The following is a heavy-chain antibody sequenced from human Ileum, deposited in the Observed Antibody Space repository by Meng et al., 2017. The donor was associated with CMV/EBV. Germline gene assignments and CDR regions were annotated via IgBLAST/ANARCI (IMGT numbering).Heavy chain of an antibody. J-gene: IGHJ4*02. CDR3: ARDSAVGRFKGNHDFDY. CDR1: FTFISYS. CDR2: INSSSSYV. Sequence: FTFISYSMNWVRQAPGKGLEWVSSINSSSSYVYYADSVKGRFTISRDNAKNSLYLQMNSLRAEDTAVYYCARDSAVGRFKGNHDFDYWGQGTLVTVSS. V-gene: IGHV3-21*01. D-gene: IGHD3-3*01.